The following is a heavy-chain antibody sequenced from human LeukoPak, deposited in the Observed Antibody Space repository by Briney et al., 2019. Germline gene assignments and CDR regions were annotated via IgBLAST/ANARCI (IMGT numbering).Heavy chain of an antibody. Sequence: GRSLRLSCVASGFTFSSYGMHWVRQAPGKGLEWVAVISHDGSNKYYADSVKGRFTISRDNSKNTLYLQMNSLRAEDTAVYYCARDGLLGYFDYWGQGTLVTVSS. CDR2: ISHDGSNK. CDR3: ARDGLLGYFDY. CDR1: GFTFSSYG. V-gene: IGHV3-30*03. J-gene: IGHJ4*02. D-gene: IGHD1-26*01.